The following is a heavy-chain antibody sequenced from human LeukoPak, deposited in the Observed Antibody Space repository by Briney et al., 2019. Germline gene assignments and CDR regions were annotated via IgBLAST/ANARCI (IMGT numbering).Heavy chain of an antibody. Sequence: GGSLRLSCAASGFTFRSYAMSWVRQAPGKGLEWVSISGGGDIADYADSVKGRFTLSRDISKNTLYLQMNSLRAEDTAVYFCARVSVLLWFGELAPNWFDPWGQGTLVTVSS. CDR1: GFTFRSYA. CDR2: ISGGGDIA. J-gene: IGHJ5*02. V-gene: IGHV3-23*01. D-gene: IGHD3-10*01. CDR3: ARVSVLLWFGELAPNWFDP.